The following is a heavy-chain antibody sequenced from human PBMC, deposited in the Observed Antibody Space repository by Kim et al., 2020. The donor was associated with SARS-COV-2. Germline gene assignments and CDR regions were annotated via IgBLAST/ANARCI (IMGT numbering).Heavy chain of an antibody. CDR1: GASISNSNYY. J-gene: IGHJ4*02. Sequence: SETLSLTCTVSGASISNSNYYWVWMRQPPGKGLEWIGTVAPGGTTDYNPFLQSRVTISIDTSKNQFSRKLSTVTAADTAVYYCTKREVGTMRDYWGPGTLVTVAA. CDR3: TKREVGTMRDY. D-gene: IGHD2-21*02. CDR2: VAPGGTT. V-gene: IGHV4-39*01.